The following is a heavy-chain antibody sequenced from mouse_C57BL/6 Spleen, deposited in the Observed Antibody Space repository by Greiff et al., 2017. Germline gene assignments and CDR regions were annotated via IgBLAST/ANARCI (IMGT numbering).Heavy chain of an antibody. Sequence: EVQVVESGGDLVKPGGSLKLSCAASGFTFSSYGMSWVRQTPDKRLEWVATISSGGSYTYYPDSVKGRFTISRDNAKNTLYLQMSSLKSEDTAMYYCARHGTCFDYWGQGTTLTVSS. CDR2: ISSGGSYT. D-gene: IGHD4-1*01. V-gene: IGHV5-6*01. CDR3: ARHGTCFDY. J-gene: IGHJ2*01. CDR1: GFTFSSYG.